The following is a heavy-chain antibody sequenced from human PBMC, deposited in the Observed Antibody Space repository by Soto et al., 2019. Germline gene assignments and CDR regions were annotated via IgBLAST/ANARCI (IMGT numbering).Heavy chain of an antibody. V-gene: IGHV3-30*18. CDR2: ISYDGSNK. CDR3: AKDRGDYIYYYYGMDV. J-gene: IGHJ6*02. CDR1: GFSFSDYA. Sequence: GGSLRLSCAASGFSFSDYAMSWVRQAPGKGLEWVAVISYDGSNKYYADSVKGRFTISGDNSKNTLYLQMNSLRAEDTAVYYCAKDRGDYIYYYYGMDVWGQGTTVTVSS. D-gene: IGHD4-17*01.